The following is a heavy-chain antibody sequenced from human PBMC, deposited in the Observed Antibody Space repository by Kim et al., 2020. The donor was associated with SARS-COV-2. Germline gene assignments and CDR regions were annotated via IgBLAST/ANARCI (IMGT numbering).Heavy chain of an antibody. D-gene: IGHD6-19*01. Sequence: DYAVSVKSRITINPDTSKNQFSLQLNSVTPEDTAVYYCARGVAGTGCFDYWGQGTLVTVSS. CDR3: ARGVAGTGCFDY. J-gene: IGHJ4*02. V-gene: IGHV6-1*01.